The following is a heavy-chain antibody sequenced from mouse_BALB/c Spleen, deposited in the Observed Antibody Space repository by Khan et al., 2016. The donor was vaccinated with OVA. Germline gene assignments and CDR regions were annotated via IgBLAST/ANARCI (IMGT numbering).Heavy chain of an antibody. CDR1: GYSFTSYY. Sequence: VRLQQSGPELMKPGASVKISCKASGYSFTSYYIHWVKQSHGKTLEWIGYIDPFNGVSTYNQKFKVKATLTVDKSSSTAYMHLSSLTSEDSAVYYCARHGSTSWFAYWGQGTLVTVSA. V-gene: IGHV1-31*01. CDR2: IDPFNGVS. D-gene: IGHD1-1*01. J-gene: IGHJ3*01. CDR3: ARHGSTSWFAY.